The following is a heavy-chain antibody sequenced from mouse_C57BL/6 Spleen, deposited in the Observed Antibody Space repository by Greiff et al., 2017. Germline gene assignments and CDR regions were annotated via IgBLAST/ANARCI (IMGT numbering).Heavy chain of an antibody. CDR2: IDPENGDT. Sequence: EVQLQQSGAELVRPGASVKLSCTASGFNIKDDYMHWVKQRPEQGLEWIGWIDPENGDTEYASKFQGKATITADTSSNTAYLQLSSLTSEDTALYYCTTKDYGSFDYWGQGTTLTVSS. D-gene: IGHD1-1*01. CDR3: TTKDYGSFDY. V-gene: IGHV14-4*01. CDR1: GFNIKDDY. J-gene: IGHJ2*01.